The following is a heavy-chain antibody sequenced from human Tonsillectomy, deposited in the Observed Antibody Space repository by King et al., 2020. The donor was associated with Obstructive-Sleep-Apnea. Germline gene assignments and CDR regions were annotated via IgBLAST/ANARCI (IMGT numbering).Heavy chain of an antibody. CDR1: GYSISSGYY. D-gene: IGHD2-21*02. J-gene: IGHJ4*02. V-gene: IGHV4-38-2*02. Sequence: VQLQESGPGLLKPSETLSLTCTVSGYSISSGYYWGWIRQPPGKGLEWIGSVYHTGSTYYNPSLKNRVTISVDTSKNQFSLRLSSVTAADTAVYYCARDPWEGAYCGGDCYWVYWGQGTLVTVSS. CDR2: VYHTGST. CDR3: ARDPWEGAYCGGDCYWVY.